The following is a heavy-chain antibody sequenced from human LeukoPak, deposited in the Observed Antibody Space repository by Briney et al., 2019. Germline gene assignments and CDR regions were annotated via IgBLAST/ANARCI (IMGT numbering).Heavy chain of an antibody. V-gene: IGHV1-18*01. CDR2: ISAYNGNT. Sequence: ASVKVSCKASGYTFTSYGISWVRQAPGQGLEWMGWISAYNGNTNYAQKLQSRVTMTTDTSTSTAYMELRSLRSDDTAVYYCARAATYYDILTGYYKPYNLFDPWGQGTLVTVSS. D-gene: IGHD3-9*01. CDR1: GYTFTSYG. CDR3: ARAATYYDILTGYYKPYNLFDP. J-gene: IGHJ5*02.